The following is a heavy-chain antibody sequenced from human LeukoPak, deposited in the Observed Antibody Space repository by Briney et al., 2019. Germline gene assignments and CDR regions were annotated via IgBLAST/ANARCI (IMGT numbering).Heavy chain of an antibody. Sequence: PSETLSLTCAVSGGSISSSNWWSWVRQPPGKGLEWIGEIYHSGSTNYNPSLKSRVTISVDKSKNQFSLKLSSVTAADTAVYYCARDYYYGSGSYYYDYWGQGTLVTVSS. CDR1: GGSISSSNW. J-gene: IGHJ4*02. CDR3: ARDYYYGSGSYYYDY. CDR2: IYHSGST. D-gene: IGHD3-10*01. V-gene: IGHV4-4*02.